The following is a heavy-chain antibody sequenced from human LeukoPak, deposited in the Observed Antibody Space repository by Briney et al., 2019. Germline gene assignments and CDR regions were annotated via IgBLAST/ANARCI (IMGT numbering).Heavy chain of an antibody. CDR1: GYTFTGYY. CDR2: ISAYNGNT. Sequence: ASVRVSCKAAGYTFTGYYMFWVRQAPGQGLEWMGWISAYNGNTNYAQKLQGRVTMTTDTSTSTAYMELRSLRSDDTAVYYCARIPFYYGSGSYYLFDYWGQGTLVTVSS. V-gene: IGHV1-18*04. D-gene: IGHD3-10*01. CDR3: ARIPFYYGSGSYYLFDY. J-gene: IGHJ4*02.